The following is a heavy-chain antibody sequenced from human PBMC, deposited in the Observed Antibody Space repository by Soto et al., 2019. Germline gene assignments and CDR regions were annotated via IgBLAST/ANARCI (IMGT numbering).Heavy chain of an antibody. Sequence: GASVKVSCKACGCTFSSYAISWVRQAPGQGLEWMGGIIPIFGTANYAQKFQGRVTITADESTSTAYMELSSLRSEDTAVYYCARGWAARPVYYYYGMDVWGQGTTLTVSS. J-gene: IGHJ6*02. V-gene: IGHV1-69*13. CDR1: GCTFSSYA. CDR2: IIPIFGTA. CDR3: ARGWAARPVYYYYGMDV. D-gene: IGHD6-6*01.